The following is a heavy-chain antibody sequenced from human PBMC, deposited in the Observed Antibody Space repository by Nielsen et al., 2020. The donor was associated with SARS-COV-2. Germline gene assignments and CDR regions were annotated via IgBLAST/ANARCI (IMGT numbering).Heavy chain of an antibody. CDR1: GFTFDDYA. CDR3: ATGAAAGTGNYYYGMDV. V-gene: IGHV3-9*01. D-gene: IGHD6-13*01. J-gene: IGHJ6*02. Sequence: GGSLRLSCAASGFTFDDYAMHRVRQAPGKGLEWVSGISWNSGSIGYADSVKGRFTISRDNAKNSLYLQMNSLRAEDTALYYCATGAAAGTGNYYYGMDVWGQGTTVTVSS. CDR2: ISWNSGSI.